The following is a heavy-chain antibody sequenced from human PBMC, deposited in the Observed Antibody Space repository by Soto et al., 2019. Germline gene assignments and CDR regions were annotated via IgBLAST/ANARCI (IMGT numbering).Heavy chain of an antibody. CDR1: GGSFSGYQ. D-gene: IGHD3-10*01. CDR3: ARGLILWFGELSRRGGYYYYMDV. V-gene: IGHV4-34*01. J-gene: IGHJ6*03. CDR2: INDSGNI. Sequence: QVQLQQWGAGLLKPSETLSLTCAVYGGSFSGYQWSWIRQTPGKGLEWIGEINDSGNINYNPSLKRRVSIFVDTAKKQISLQLSSVTAADAAVYYCARGLILWFGELSRRGGYYYYMDVWGKGTTVTVSS.